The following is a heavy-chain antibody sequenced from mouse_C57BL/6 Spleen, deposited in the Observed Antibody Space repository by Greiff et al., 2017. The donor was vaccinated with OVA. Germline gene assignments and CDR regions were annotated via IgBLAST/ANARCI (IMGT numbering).Heavy chain of an antibody. D-gene: IGHD2-12*01. V-gene: IGHV5-17*01. J-gene: IGHJ4*01. Sequence: EVMLVESGGGLLKPGGSLKLSCAASGFPFSAYGMHWVRQAPEKGLEGVAYISSGSSTIYYADTVKGRFTISRDNAKNTLFLQMTSLRSEDTAMYYCARYARNYAMDYWGQGTSVTVSS. CDR3: ARYARNYAMDY. CDR1: GFPFSAYG. CDR2: ISSGSSTI.